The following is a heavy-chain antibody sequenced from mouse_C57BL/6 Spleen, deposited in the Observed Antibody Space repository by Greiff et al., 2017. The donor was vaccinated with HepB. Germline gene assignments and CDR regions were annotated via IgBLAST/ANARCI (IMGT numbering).Heavy chain of an antibody. CDR1: GFSLTSYA. CDR2: LWTGGGT. V-gene: IGHV2-9-1*01. J-gene: IGHJ4*01. CDR3: ARNGGSSGFYAMDY. Sequence: VKLLESGPGLVAPSQSLSITCTVSGFSLTSYAISWVRQPPGKGLEWLGVLWTGGGTNYNSALKSRLSISKDNAKSQVFLKMNSLQTDDTARYYCARNGGSSGFYAMDYWGQGTSVTVSS. D-gene: IGHD3-2*02.